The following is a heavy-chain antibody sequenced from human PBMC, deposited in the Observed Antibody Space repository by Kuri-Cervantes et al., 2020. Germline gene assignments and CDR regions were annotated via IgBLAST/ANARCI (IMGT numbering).Heavy chain of an antibody. CDR3: ARDNRGYSSAWFDP. V-gene: IGHV3-20*01. Sequence: GSLRLSCAASGFTFDDYGMSWVRQAPGKGLEWVSGINWNGGSTGYADSVKGRFTISRDNAKNSLYLQMNSLRAEDTALYHCARDNRGYSSAWFDPWGQGTLVTVSS. CDR1: GFTFDDYG. CDR2: INWNGGST. D-gene: IGHD6-25*01. J-gene: IGHJ5*02.